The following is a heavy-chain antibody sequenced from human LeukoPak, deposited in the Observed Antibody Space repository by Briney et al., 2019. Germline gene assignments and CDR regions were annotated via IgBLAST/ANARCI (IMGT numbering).Heavy chain of an antibody. J-gene: IGHJ4*02. CDR2: ISTYNGNT. D-gene: IGHD3-22*01. CDR3: ARNSSGYPHAFDY. CDR1: GYTFTNYG. V-gene: IGHV1-18*01. Sequence: GASVKVSCKASGYTFTNYGIRWVRQAPGQGLEWMGWISTYNGNTNYAPKFQGRVTMTTDTSTSTAYMELRSLRSDDTALYYCARNSSGYPHAFDYWGQGTLVTVSS.